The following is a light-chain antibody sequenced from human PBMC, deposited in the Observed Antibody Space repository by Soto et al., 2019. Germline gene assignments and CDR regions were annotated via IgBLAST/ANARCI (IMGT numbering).Light chain of an antibody. CDR3: NSYTSISTYV. CDR2: EVT. Sequence: QSALTQPASVSGSLGQSITISCTGTSSDVGYYNYVSWYQQHPGKAPKLMIFEVTNRPSGVSSRFSGSKSGNTASLTISGRQAEDEADYYCNSYTSISTYVFGTGTKVTVL. V-gene: IGLV2-14*01. CDR1: SSDVGYYNY. J-gene: IGLJ1*01.